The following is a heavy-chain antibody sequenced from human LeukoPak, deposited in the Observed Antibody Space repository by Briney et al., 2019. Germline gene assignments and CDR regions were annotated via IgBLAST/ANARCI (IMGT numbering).Heavy chain of an antibody. CDR2: INWNGGST. V-gene: IGHV3-20*04. CDR1: GFTFDDYG. Sequence: GGSLRLSCAASGFTFDDYGMSWVRQAPGKGLEWVSGINWNGGSTGYADSVKGRFTISRDNAKNSLYLQMNSLRAEDTALYYCARGRGGEVYYYYMDVWGKGTTVTVSS. D-gene: IGHD3-10*01. CDR3: ARGRGGEVYYYYMDV. J-gene: IGHJ6*03.